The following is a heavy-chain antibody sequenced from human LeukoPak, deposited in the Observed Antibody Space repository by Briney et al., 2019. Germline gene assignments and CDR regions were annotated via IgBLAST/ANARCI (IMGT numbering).Heavy chain of an antibody. D-gene: IGHD2-2*01. V-gene: IGHV3-48*01. Sequence: PGGSLRLSCAASGFTFSSYSMNWVRQAPGKGLEWVSYISSSSSTIYYADSVKGRFTVSRDNAKNSLYLQMNSLRAEDTAVYYCARDQQQYCSSTSCSYAFDIWGQGTMVTVSS. CDR2: ISSSSSTI. J-gene: IGHJ3*02. CDR3: ARDQQQYCSSTSCSYAFDI. CDR1: GFTFSSYS.